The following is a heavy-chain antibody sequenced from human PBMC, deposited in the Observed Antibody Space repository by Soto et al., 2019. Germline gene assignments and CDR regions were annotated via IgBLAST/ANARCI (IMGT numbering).Heavy chain of an antibody. CDR3: AHAYGGRSLY. D-gene: IGHD1-26*01. V-gene: IGHV2-5*01. Sequence: QITLKESGPTLVKPTQTLPLTRTFSGFSLPTARVGVGWIRQPPGKALEWLAVIYWTDTKTYRPSLKSRLTITKNTPKNQVALTMTDMDPVDTATYYCAHAYGGRSLYWGQGTLVTVSS. CDR1: GFSLPTARVG. J-gene: IGHJ4*02. CDR2: IYWTDTK.